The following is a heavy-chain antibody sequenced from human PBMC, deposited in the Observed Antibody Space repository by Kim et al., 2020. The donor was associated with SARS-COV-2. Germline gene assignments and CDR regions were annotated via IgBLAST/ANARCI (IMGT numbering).Heavy chain of an antibody. V-gene: IGHV4-34*01. CDR3: ARARPWLQPSSSYWYFDL. CDR1: GGSFSGYY. D-gene: IGHD5-12*01. Sequence: SETLSLTCAVYGGSFSGYYWSWIRQPPGKGLEWIGEINHSGSTNYNPSLKSRVTISVDTSKNQFSLKLSSVTAADTAVYYCARARPWLQPSSSYWYFDLWGRGTLVTVFS. CDR2: INHSGST. J-gene: IGHJ2*01.